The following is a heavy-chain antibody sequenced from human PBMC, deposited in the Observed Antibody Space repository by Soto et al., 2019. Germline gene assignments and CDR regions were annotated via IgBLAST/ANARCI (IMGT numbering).Heavy chain of an antibody. CDR2: IWYDGSDK. V-gene: IGHV3-33*01. J-gene: IGHJ4*02. CDR3: ARGYDSSGYGVFFNY. D-gene: IGHD3-22*01. CDR1: GITFSSYG. Sequence: QVQLVESGGDVVQPGRSLRLSCAASGITFSSYGMHWVRQAPGKGLEWVAVIWYDGSDKYYADSVKGRFTISRDNSKNTLYLQMNSLRAEDTAVYYGARGYDSSGYGVFFNYWGQGTLVTVSS.